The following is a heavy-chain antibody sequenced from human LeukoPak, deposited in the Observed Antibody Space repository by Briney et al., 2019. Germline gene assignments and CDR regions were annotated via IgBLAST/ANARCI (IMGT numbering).Heavy chain of an antibody. V-gene: IGHV3-66*01. CDR1: TFSMTPYE. CDR2: IYSGGST. D-gene: IGHD6-13*01. CDR3: AGGARRQQPFDY. J-gene: IGHJ4*02. Sequence: GGSLRLSCSASTFSMTPYEMNWVRQAPGKGLEWVSVIYSGGSTYYADSVKGRFTISRDNSKNTLYLQMNSLRAEDTAVYYCAGGARRQQPFDYWGQGTLVTVSS.